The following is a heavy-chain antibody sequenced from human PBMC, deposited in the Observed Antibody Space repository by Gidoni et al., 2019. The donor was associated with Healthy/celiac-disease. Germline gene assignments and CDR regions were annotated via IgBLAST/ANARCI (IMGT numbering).Heavy chain of an antibody. CDR1: GFTFSTAW. CDR2: IKSKTDGGTT. D-gene: IGHD3-3*01. V-gene: IGHV3-15*01. J-gene: IGHJ6*03. Sequence: EVQLVESGGGLVKPGGSLRLSCAASGFTFSTAWMSWVRQAPGKGLEWVGRIKSKTDGGTTDYAAPVKGRFTISRDDSKNTLYLQMNSLKTEDTAVYYCTTKLRFLGGYYYYMDVWGKGTTVTVSS. CDR3: TTKLRFLGGYYYYMDV.